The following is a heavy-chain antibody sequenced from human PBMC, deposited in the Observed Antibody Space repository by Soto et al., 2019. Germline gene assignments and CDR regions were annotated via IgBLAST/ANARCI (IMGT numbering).Heavy chain of an antibody. V-gene: IGHV1-2*04. Sequence: SVKVSCKASGYTFTGYYMHWVRQAPGQGLEWMGWINPNSGGTNYAQKFQGWVTMTRDTSISTAYMELSRLRSDDTAVYYCAMSDPITMVRGVTPDYYGMDVWGQATTVTVSS. CDR3: AMSDPITMVRGVTPDYYGMDV. CDR2: INPNSGGT. J-gene: IGHJ6*02. CDR1: GYTFTGYY. D-gene: IGHD3-10*01.